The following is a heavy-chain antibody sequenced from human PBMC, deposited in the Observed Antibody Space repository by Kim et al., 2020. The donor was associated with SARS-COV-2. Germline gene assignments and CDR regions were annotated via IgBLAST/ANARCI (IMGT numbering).Heavy chain of an antibody. Sequence: GAVKGRFTISRESAKNSLYLEMNSLRAGDTAVYYCARESAAGTLGVLDIWGQGTMVTVSS. J-gene: IGHJ3*02. D-gene: IGHD6-13*01. CDR3: ARESAAGTLGVLDI. V-gene: IGHV3-13*01.